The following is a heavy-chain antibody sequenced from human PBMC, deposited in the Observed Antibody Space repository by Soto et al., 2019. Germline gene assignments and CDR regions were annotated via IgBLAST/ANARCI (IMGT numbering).Heavy chain of an antibody. Sequence: QRQLQESGPGLVKHSETLSLTCTVSGGSISSSSYYWGWIRQPPGKGLEWIGSIYYSGSTYYNPSLKSRVTRAVDASQNQLPLKLSSVTAADAAVYYWARHGRKAWELHGGFDYWGQGTLVTVSS. CDR2: IYYSGST. D-gene: IGHD1-26*01. V-gene: IGHV4-39*01. CDR1: GGSISSSSYY. J-gene: IGHJ4*02. CDR3: ARHGRKAWELHGGFDY.